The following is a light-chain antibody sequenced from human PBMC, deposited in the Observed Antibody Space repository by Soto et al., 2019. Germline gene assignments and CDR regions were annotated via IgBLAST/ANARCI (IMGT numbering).Light chain of an antibody. CDR3: QQYNKYPRT. CDR2: DAS. V-gene: IGKV1-5*01. Sequence: GDRATITCRASESIRTWLAWYQHKPGKAPKFLIYDASSLESGVPSRFSGSGAGTDFTLTISNLQHADFATYYCQQYNKYPRTFGQGTKVDIK. CDR1: ESIRTW. J-gene: IGKJ1*01.